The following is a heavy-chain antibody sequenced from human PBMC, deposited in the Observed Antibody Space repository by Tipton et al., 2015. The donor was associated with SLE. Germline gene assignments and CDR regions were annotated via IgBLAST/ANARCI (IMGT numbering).Heavy chain of an antibody. CDR1: DFSVSSGYY. V-gene: IGHV4-38-2*01. CDR2: IYHSGST. D-gene: IGHD1-26*01. CDR3: ARGGGSYYDY. J-gene: IGHJ4*02. Sequence: TLSLTCGVSDFSVSSGYYWGWIRQPPGKGLEWIASIYHSGSTYYNPSLKSRVTISVDMSKNQFSLKLTSVTAADTAVYYCARGGGSYYDYWGQGTLVTVSS.